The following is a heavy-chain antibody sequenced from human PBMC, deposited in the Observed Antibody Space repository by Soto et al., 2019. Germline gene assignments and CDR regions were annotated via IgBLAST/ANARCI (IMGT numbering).Heavy chain of an antibody. V-gene: IGHV1-69*05. J-gene: IGHJ6*02. D-gene: IGHD6-13*01. CDR3: ARMVGPGIAAAEIIYGMDV. CDR2: IIPIFGTA. CDR1: GGTFSSYA. Sequence: ASVKVSCKASGGTFSSYAISWVRQAPGQGLEWMGGIIPIFGTANYAQKFQGRVTMTRDTSTSTVYMELSSLRSEDTAVYYCARMVGPGIAAAEIIYGMDVWGQGTTVTVSS.